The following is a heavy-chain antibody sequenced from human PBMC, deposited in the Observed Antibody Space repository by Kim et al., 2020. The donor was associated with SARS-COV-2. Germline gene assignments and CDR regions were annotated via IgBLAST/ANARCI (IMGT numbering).Heavy chain of an antibody. Sequence: SETLSLTCAVSGGSISSSNWWSWVRQPPGKGLEWIGEIYHSGSTNYNPSLKSRVTISVDKSKNQFSLKLSSVTAADTAVYYCARASPSSRTVTTPLDYWGQGTLVTVSS. CDR1: GGSISSSNW. CDR2: IYHSGST. V-gene: IGHV4-4*02. D-gene: IGHD4-17*01. J-gene: IGHJ4*02. CDR3: ARASPSSRTVTTPLDY.